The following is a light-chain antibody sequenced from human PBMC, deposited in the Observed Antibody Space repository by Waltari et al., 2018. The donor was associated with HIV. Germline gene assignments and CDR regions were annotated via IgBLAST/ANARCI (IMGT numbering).Light chain of an antibody. J-gene: IGLJ3*02. Sequence: AVTQPASVSGLPGQSTTISCTGDDSDFGLYNFVSWYPQHSGKPPKLILYDADSRASGVSDRFSGSMSGNTASLTISGLRTEDEAHYYCASFTGDNTVMFGGGTEVTVL. CDR2: DAD. V-gene: IGLV2-14*03. CDR3: ASFTGDNTVM. CDR1: DSDFGLYNF.